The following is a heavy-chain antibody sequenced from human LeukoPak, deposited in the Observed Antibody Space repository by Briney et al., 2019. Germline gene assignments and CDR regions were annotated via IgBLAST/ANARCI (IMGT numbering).Heavy chain of an antibody. CDR3: ARPMYYYDSSGSLAV. V-gene: IGHV3-30*04. CDR1: GFTFSSYG. Sequence: PGGSLRLSCAASGFTFSSYGIHWVRQAPCKWLEWVALISSNGKNKDYADSVKGRFTISRDNSKNTLYLQMNSLRAEDTAVYYCARPMYYYDSSGSLAVWGQGTTVTVTS. CDR2: ISSNGKNK. D-gene: IGHD3-22*01. J-gene: IGHJ6*02.